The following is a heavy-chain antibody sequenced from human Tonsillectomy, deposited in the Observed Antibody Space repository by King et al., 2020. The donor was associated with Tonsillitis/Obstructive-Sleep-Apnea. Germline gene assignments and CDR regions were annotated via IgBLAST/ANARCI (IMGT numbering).Heavy chain of an antibody. V-gene: IGHV3-23*04. CDR1: GFTFSNYA. CDR3: AKDGVITISGVAGDTFEF. CDR2: ISASGDIT. D-gene: IGHD3-3*01. Sequence: EVQLVESGGGLVQPGGSLRLSCAASGFTFSNYAMSWVRQAPGKGLEWVSGISASGDITYYADSVKGRFAISRDNSKNTLYLQMNSLRAEDTAAYYCAKDGVITISGVAGDTFEFWGQGTMVTVSS. J-gene: IGHJ3*01.